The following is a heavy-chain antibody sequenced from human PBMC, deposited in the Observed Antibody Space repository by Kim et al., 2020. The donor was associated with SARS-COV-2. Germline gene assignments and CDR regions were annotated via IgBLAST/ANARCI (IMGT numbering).Heavy chain of an antibody. CDR3: ARDMNPTVYDY. J-gene: IGHJ4*02. V-gene: IGHV1-3*01. Sequence: KTKNSQKLQGRVTITRETSANTAYMELSSLTSEDTAVYYCARDMNPTVYDYWGQGTLVTVSS. CDR2: KT. D-gene: IGHD4-4*01.